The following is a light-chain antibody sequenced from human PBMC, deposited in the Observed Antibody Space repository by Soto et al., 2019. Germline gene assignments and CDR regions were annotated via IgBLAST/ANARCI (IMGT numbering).Light chain of an antibody. Sequence: DIQMTQSPSSLSASVGDRVTITCRASQDIRNYLAWYQQIPGKVPELLIYAASTFHSGVPSRFSGSGYGTYFTLTITNLQPEDVATYYCQEYDVVPLTFGGGTKVEIK. CDR1: QDIRNY. CDR2: AAS. CDR3: QEYDVVPLT. J-gene: IGKJ4*01. V-gene: IGKV1-27*01.